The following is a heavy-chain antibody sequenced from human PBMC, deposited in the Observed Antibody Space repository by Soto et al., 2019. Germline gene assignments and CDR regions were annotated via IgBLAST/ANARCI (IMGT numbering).Heavy chain of an antibody. CDR2: INAGNGNT. Sequence: QVQLVQSGAEVKKPGASVKVSCKASGYTFTSYAMHWVRQAPGQRLEWMGWINAGNGNTKYSQKFQGRVTITRDTSASTADMELSSLRSEDTAVYYCARENTAMDNWYFDLWGRGTLVTVSS. J-gene: IGHJ2*01. D-gene: IGHD5-18*01. CDR1: GYTFTSYA. CDR3: ARENTAMDNWYFDL. V-gene: IGHV1-3*01.